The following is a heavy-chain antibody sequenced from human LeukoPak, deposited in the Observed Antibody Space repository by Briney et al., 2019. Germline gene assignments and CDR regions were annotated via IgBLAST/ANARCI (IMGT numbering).Heavy chain of an antibody. V-gene: IGHV4-34*01. D-gene: IGHD3-10*01. CDR3: ARGRYGSGSYYKASGNIVDY. J-gene: IGHJ4*02. CDR1: GGSFSGYY. CDR2: INHSGST. Sequence: SETLSLTCAVYGGSFSGYYWSWIRQPPGKGLEWIGEINHSGSTNYNPSLKSRVTISVDTSKNQFSLKLSSVTAADTAVYYCARGRYGSGSYYKASGNIVDYWRQGTLVTVSS.